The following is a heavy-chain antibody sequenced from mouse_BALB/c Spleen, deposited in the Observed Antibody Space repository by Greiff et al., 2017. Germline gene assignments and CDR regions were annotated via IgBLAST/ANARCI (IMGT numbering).Heavy chain of an antibody. V-gene: IGHV1-7*01. J-gene: IGHJ2*01. CDR2: INPSTGYT. CDR3: ANSPYYYGSNLDY. CDR1: GYTFTSYW. D-gene: IGHD1-1*01. Sequence: QVQLQQSGAELAKPGASVKMSCKASGYTFTSYWMHWVKQRPGQGLEWFGYINPSTGYTEYNQKFKDKATLTADKSSSTAYMQLSSLTSEDSAVYYCANSPYYYGSNLDYWGQGTTLTVSS.